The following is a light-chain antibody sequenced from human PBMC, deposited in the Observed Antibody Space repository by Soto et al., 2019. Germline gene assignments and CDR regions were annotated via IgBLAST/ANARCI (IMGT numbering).Light chain of an antibody. CDR3: QQYGSSPRT. V-gene: IGKV3-20*01. CDR2: GAS. CDR1: QSVSSSY. Sequence: EIVLTQSPGTLSLSPGERATLSCRASQSVSSSYLAWYQQKLGQAPRLLIYGASSRSTGIPARFSGSGPWTDFTFTISRLEPEDFAVYYCQQYGSSPRTFGQGTKVEVK. J-gene: IGKJ1*01.